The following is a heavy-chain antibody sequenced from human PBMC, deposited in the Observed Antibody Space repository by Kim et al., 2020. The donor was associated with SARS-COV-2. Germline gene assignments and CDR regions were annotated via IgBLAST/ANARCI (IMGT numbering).Heavy chain of an antibody. CDR2: IWYDGSNK. V-gene: IGHV3-33*08. D-gene: IGHD3-3*01. CDR3: ARDPRDNYDFWSGYANYYYYGMDV. CDR1: GLTFSSYG. Sequence: GGSLRLSCAASGLTFSSYGMHWVRQAPGKGLEWVAVIWYDGSNKYYADSVKGRFTISRDNSKNTLYLQMNSLRAEDTAVYYCARDPRDNYDFWSGYANYYYYGMDVWGQGTTVTVSS. J-gene: IGHJ6*02.